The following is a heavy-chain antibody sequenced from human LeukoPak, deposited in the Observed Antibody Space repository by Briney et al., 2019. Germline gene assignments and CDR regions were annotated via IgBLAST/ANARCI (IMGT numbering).Heavy chain of an antibody. CDR3: AKLPREYCSSTSCPNWFDT. D-gene: IGHD2-2*01. J-gene: IGHJ5*02. V-gene: IGHV3-48*03. CDR2: ISSSSTTI. Sequence: GGSLRLSCAASGFTFSSYEMNWLRQAPGKGLEGVLYISSSSTTIYYADSVKGRFTISRDNAKNTLYLQMNSLRAEDTAVYYCAKLPREYCSSTSCPNWFDTWGQGTLVTVSS. CDR1: GFTFSSYE.